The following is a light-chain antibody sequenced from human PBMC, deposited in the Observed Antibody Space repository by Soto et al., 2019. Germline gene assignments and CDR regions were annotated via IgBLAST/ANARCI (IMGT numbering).Light chain of an antibody. CDR3: SSYTDSSTLGLYV. J-gene: IGLJ1*01. CDR1: ISDIGGYEY. CDR2: EVT. Sequence: LTQPASASGSPGQSITISCTGTISDIGGYEYVSWYQQHPGKAPRLMIYEVTYRPSGVSNRFSGSKSGSTASLTISGLQAEDEADYYCSSYTDSSTLGLYVFGTGTKVTVL. V-gene: IGLV2-14*01.